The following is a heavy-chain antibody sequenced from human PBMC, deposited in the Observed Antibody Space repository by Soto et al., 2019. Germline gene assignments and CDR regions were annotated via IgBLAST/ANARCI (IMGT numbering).Heavy chain of an antibody. D-gene: IGHD6-13*01. CDR1: GGSISGHY. J-gene: IGHJ4*02. Sequence: SETLSLTCSVSGGSISGHYWSWIRLPAGRRLQWVGRIYSSGTTNYNPSLKSRVRMSVDTDRNSFSLRLDSVTAADTAVYYCARNFDIAATGTAFDSWGGGVLVTVSS. CDR3: ARNFDIAATGTAFDS. V-gene: IGHV4-4*07. CDR2: IYSSGTT.